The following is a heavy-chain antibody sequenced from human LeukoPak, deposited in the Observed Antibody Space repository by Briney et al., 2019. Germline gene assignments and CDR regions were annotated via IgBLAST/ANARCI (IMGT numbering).Heavy chain of an antibody. D-gene: IGHD6-13*01. CDR1: GFTFSRYS. Sequence: GGSLRLSCAASGFTFSRYSMNWVRQAPGKGLEWVSSISSSSSYIYYADSVKGRFTISRDNAKNSLYLQMNSLRAEDTAVYYCARVIAAAGTGFDYWGQGTLVTVSS. CDR3: ARVIAAAGTGFDY. V-gene: IGHV3-21*01. J-gene: IGHJ4*02. CDR2: ISSSSSYI.